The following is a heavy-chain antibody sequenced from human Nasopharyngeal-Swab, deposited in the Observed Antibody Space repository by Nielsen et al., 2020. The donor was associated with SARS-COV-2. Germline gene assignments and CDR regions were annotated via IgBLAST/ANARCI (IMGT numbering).Heavy chain of an antibody. D-gene: IGHD3-10*01. CDR2: IRSKAYGGTT. Sequence: GGSLRLSCTASGFTFGDYAMSWVRQAPGKGLEWVGFIRSKAYGGTTEYAASVKGRFTISRDDSKSIAYLQMNSLKTEDTAVYYCTRGLVVRGFSWQSYYYMDVWGKGTTVTVSS. V-gene: IGHV3-49*04. J-gene: IGHJ6*03. CDR3: TRGLVVRGFSWQSYYYMDV. CDR1: GFTFGDYA.